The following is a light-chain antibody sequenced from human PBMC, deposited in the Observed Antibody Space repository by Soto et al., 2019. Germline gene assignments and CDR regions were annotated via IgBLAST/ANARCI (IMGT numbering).Light chain of an antibody. CDR1: EPMSLW. V-gene: IGKV1-5*03. Sequence: DIQLTQSPSTLSASLGDRVTITCRASEPMSLWLAWYQQKPGKAPKLLMYKASTLESGVPSRFSGSGSGTEFTLSISGLQPDDFATYYCQQYDNDAWSFGQGTK. CDR3: QQYDNDAWS. J-gene: IGKJ1*01. CDR2: KAS.